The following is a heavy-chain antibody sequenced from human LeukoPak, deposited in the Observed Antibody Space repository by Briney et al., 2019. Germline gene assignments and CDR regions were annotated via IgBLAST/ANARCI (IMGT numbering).Heavy chain of an antibody. Sequence: GGSLRLSCAAAGFTFSSYWMHWVRQAPGKGLVWVSRIHRDGSSTDYADSVKGRFTISRDNAKNTLYLQMNSLKADDTAVYYCIRAGEPTFFDSWGQGTLVTVSS. CDR2: IHRDGSST. D-gene: IGHD3-16*01. CDR3: IRAGEPTFFDS. J-gene: IGHJ4*02. CDR1: GFTFSSYW. V-gene: IGHV3-74*01.